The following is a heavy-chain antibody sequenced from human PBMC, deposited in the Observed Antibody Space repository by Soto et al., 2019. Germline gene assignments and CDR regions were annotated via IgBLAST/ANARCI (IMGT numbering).Heavy chain of an antibody. D-gene: IGHD2-2*01. CDR3: AREDRDRETVIVPATIDGMDV. J-gene: IGHJ6*02. CDR2: IIPIFGIP. Sequence: QVQLVQSGAEVKKPGSSVKVSCKASGGTFSRYSITWVRQAPGHGLEWIGRIIPIFGIPTYAQKFQGRVTLTADESTRTAYMERGSLRSDDTAVYYCAREDRDRETVIVPATIDGMDVWGQGTTVTVSS. CDR1: GGTFSRYS. V-gene: IGHV1-69*08.